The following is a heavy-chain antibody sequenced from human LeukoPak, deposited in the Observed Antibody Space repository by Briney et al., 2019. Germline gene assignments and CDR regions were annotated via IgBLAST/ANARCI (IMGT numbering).Heavy chain of an antibody. D-gene: IGHD3-22*01. J-gene: IGHJ4*02. V-gene: IGHV3-15*01. CDR2: IKSKTDGGTT. CDR1: RFTFSNAW. Sequence: GGSLRLSCAASRFTFSNAWMSWVRQAPGKGLEWVGRIKSKTDGGTTDYAAPVKGRFTISRDDSKNTLYLQMNSLKTEDTAAYYCTAEYYYDSSGQHPGDYWGQGTLVTLSS. CDR3: TAEYYYDSSGQHPGDY.